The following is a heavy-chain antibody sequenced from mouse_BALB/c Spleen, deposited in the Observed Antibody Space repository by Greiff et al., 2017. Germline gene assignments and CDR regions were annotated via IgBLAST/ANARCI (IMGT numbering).Heavy chain of an antibody. J-gene: IGHJ3*01. D-gene: IGHD1-3*01. CDR3: ARQEGSGKAWFAY. V-gene: IGHV5-12-2*01. CDR2: ISNGGGST. Sequence: EVKLMESGGGLVQPGGSLKLSCAASGFTFSSYTMSWVRQTPEKRLEWVAYISNGGGSTYYPDTVKGRFTISRDNAKNTLYLQMSSLKSEDTAMYYCARQEGSGKAWFAYWGQGTLVTVSA. CDR1: GFTFSSYT.